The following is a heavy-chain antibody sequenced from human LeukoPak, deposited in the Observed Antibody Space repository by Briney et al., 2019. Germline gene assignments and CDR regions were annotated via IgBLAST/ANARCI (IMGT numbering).Heavy chain of an antibody. J-gene: IGHJ6*03. V-gene: IGHV4-34*01. CDR2: INHSGST. D-gene: IGHD3-10*01. CDR3: ARSKVRGVIPTYYYYYMDV. Sequence: SETLSLTCAVYGGSFSGYYWSWIRQPPGKGLEWIGEINHSGSTNYNPSLKSRVTISVDTSKNQFSLKLSSVTAADTAVYYCARSKVRGVIPTYYYYYMDVWGKGTTVTISS. CDR1: GGSFSGYY.